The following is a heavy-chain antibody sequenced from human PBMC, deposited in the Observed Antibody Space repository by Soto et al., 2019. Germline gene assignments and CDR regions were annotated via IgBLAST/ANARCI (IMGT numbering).Heavy chain of an antibody. J-gene: IGHJ4*02. CDR3: ARDRIAGSGSCDN. Sequence: PGGSLRLSCVASGFTFNNYWMDWVRQVPGKGLVWVSRIKTDGSSPNYADSVEGRFTISSDNAKNTLYLQMNSLRAEDTAVYYCARDRIAGSGSCDNWGQGTLVTVSS. V-gene: IGHV3-74*01. D-gene: IGHD3-10*01. CDR1: GFTFNNYW. CDR2: IKTDGSSP.